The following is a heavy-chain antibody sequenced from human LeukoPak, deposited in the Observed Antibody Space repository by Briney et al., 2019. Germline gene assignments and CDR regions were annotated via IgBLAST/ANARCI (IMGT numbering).Heavy chain of an antibody. V-gene: IGHV3-21*05. CDR3: ARRMATIYFDY. Sequence: GGSLRLSCAASGFIFSNYGMHWVRQAPGKGLEWVSYISSSSSYTNYADSVKGRFTISRDNAKNSLYLQTNSLRAEDTAVYYCARRMATIYFDYWGQGTLVTVSS. CDR1: GFIFSNYG. CDR2: ISSSSSYT. D-gene: IGHD5-24*01. J-gene: IGHJ4*02.